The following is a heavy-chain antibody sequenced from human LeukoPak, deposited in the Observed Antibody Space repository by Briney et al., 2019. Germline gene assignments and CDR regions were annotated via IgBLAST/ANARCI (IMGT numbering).Heavy chain of an antibody. CDR3: ARVNQGEWFDP. Sequence: ASVKVSCKASGYTFTAYYIHWVRQAPGQGLEWMAWINPNSGDTYYLQKFRGRVAMTRASSISTAYMEVTSLTSDDTAMYYCARVNQGEWFDPWGQGTLVTVSS. D-gene: IGHD3-10*01. CDR1: GYTFTAYY. CDR2: INPNSGDT. V-gene: IGHV1-2*02. J-gene: IGHJ5*02.